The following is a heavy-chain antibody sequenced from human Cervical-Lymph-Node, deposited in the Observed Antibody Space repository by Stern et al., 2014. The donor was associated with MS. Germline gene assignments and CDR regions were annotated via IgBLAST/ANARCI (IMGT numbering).Heavy chain of an antibody. J-gene: IGHJ4*02. V-gene: IGHV3-49*03. Sequence: EVQLVESGGGLVQPGRSLRLSCTASGFNFATYAIKWFRQAPGKGLEWVGFIRSKTYGGTTEDAASVKGRFTISRDDSKSTAYLQMNGLKTEDTALYYCTRYSGYTYGDFDYWGQGTLVTVSS. CDR2: IRSKTYGGTT. CDR3: TRYSGYTYGDFDY. CDR1: GFNFATYA. D-gene: IGHD5-18*01.